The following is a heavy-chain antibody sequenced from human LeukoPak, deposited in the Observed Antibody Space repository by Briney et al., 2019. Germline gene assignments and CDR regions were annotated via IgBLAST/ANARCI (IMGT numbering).Heavy chain of an antibody. CDR1: GLTFSSYS. D-gene: IGHD1-26*01. Sequence: PGGSLRLSCAASGLTFSSYSMNWVRQAPGKGLEWVSYISSSSSTIYYADSVKGRFTISRDSSKNTLYLQMNSLRAEDTAVYYCAKDLRSSADSKMGAADYWGQGTLVTVSS. J-gene: IGHJ4*02. CDR3: AKDLRSSADSKMGAADY. V-gene: IGHV3-48*01. CDR2: ISSSSSTI.